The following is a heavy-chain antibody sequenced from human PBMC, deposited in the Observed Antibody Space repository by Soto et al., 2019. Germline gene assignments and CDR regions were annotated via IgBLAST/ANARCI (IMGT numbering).Heavy chain of an antibody. Sequence: EVQLLESGGGLVQPGGSLRLSCAASGFTFSSYAMSWVRQAPGKGLEWVSAISGSGGSTYYADSVKGRFTISRDNSKNTLYLQMNSLRAEDTAVYYCAAPTPRYSSSWHLFGGDYWGQGTLVTVSS. D-gene: IGHD6-13*01. CDR3: AAPTPRYSSSWHLFGGDY. J-gene: IGHJ4*02. CDR2: ISGSGGST. CDR1: GFTFSSYA. V-gene: IGHV3-23*01.